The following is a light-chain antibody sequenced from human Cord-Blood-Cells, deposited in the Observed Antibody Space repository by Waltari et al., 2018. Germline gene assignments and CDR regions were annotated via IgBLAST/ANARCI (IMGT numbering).Light chain of an antibody. Sequence: QSALTPPPSAPGSPGHSVPIPCTGTSSDAGGSNYVSWYQPPPGKAPKLMIYEVSKRPSGVPDRFSGCKSGTTASLTVSGLQAEDEADYYCSSYAGSNNVVFGGGTKLTVL. CDR3: SSYAGSNNVV. CDR2: EVS. J-gene: IGLJ2*01. V-gene: IGLV2-8*01. CDR1: SSDAGGSNY.